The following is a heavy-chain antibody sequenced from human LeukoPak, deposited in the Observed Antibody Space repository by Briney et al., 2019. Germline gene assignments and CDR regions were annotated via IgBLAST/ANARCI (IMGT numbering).Heavy chain of an antibody. D-gene: IGHD6-19*01. CDR2: MNPNSGNT. J-gene: IGHJ6*02. V-gene: IGHV1-8*01. Sequence: ASVKVSCKASGYTFTSYDINWVRQATGQGLEWMGWMNPNSGNTGYAQKFQGRVTMTRNTSISTAYMELSSLRSEDTAVYYCASMFSSTYYYYGMDVWGQGTTVTVSS. CDR1: GYTFTSYD. CDR3: ASMFSSTYYYYGMDV.